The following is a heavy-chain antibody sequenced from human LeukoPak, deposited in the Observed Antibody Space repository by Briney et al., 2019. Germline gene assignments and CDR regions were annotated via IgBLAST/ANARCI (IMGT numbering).Heavy chain of an antibody. CDR1: GSSMSSYY. V-gene: IGHV4-59*08. D-gene: IGHD3-9*01. CDR2: IYYSGTT. J-gene: IGHJ5*02. Sequence: SETLSLTCIVSGSSMSSYYWSWIRQPPGKGLEWIAYIYYSGTTNYNPSLKSRVTISVDTSKNQFSLKLSSVTAADTAVYYCARSLSSLRYFDRNPWFDPWGQGTLVTVSS. CDR3: ARSLSSLRYFDRNPWFDP.